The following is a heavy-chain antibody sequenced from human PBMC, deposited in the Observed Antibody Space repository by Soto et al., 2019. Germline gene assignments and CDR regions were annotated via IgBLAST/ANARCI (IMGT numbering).Heavy chain of an antibody. V-gene: IGHV3-66*01. J-gene: IGHJ4*02. CDR2: IYSGGST. D-gene: IGHD1-26*01. Sequence: EVQLVESGGGLVQPGGSLRLSCAASGFTVSSNYMSWVRQAPGKGLEWVSVIYSGGSTYYADSVKGRITISRDNSKNTLYLQMNSLRAEDTAVYYCARDPGRSYGPDWGQGTLVTVSS. CDR3: ARDPGRSYGPD. CDR1: GFTVSSNY.